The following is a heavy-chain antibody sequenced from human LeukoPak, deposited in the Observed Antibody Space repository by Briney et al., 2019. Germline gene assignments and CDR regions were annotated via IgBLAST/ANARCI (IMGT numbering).Heavy chain of an antibody. Sequence: ASVKVSCKASGYTFTGNYMHWVRQAPGQGLEWMGWINPNSGGTNYAQKFQGRVTMTRDTSISTAYMELNRLRSDDTAVYYCARDYYYGSGSLNYMDVWGKGTTVTVSS. CDR2: INPNSGGT. J-gene: IGHJ6*03. D-gene: IGHD3-10*01. CDR1: GYTFTGNY. CDR3: ARDYYYGSGSLNYMDV. V-gene: IGHV1-2*02.